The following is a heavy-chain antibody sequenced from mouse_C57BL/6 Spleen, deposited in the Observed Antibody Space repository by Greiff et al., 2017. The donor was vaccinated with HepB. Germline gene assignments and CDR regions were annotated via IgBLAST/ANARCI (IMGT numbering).Heavy chain of an antibody. CDR1: GFTFSSYA. CDR2: ISSGGDYI. Sequence: EVQVVESGEGLVKPGGSLKLSCAASGFTFSSYAMSWVRQTPEKRLEWVAYISSGGDYIYYADTVKGRFTISRDNARNTLYLQMSSLKSEDTAMYYCTRAGSSYVKDAMDYWGQGTSVTVSS. D-gene: IGHD1-1*01. CDR3: TRAGSSYVKDAMDY. J-gene: IGHJ4*01. V-gene: IGHV5-9-1*02.